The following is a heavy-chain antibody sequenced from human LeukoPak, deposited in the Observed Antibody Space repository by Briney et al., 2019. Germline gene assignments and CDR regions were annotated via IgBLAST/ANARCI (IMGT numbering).Heavy chain of an antibody. CDR3: ATVSGSEVY. CDR2: ISSGSGFI. D-gene: IGHD6-19*01. CDR1: GLTFSSYS. Sequence: GGSLRLSCAAPGLTFSSYSINWVRQAPGKGLEWVSYISSGSGFIYYADSVKGRFTISRDNAKNSLYLQMNSLRAEDTAVYYCATVSGSEVYWGQGTLVTVSS. J-gene: IGHJ4*02. V-gene: IGHV3-48*01.